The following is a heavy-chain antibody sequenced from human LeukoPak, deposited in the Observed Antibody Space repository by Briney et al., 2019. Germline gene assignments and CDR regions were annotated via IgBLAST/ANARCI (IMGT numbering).Heavy chain of an antibody. CDR2: ISGSGGST. J-gene: IGHJ4*02. V-gene: IGHV3-23*01. Sequence: GGSLRLSCAASGFTFSSYAMSWVRQAPGKGLEWVSAISGSGGSTYYADSVKGRLTISRDNSKNTLYLQMNSLRAEDTAVYYCAKDRDSSGWYYFFDYWGQGTLVTVSS. CDR3: AKDRDSSGWYYFFDY. CDR1: GFTFSSYA. D-gene: IGHD6-19*01.